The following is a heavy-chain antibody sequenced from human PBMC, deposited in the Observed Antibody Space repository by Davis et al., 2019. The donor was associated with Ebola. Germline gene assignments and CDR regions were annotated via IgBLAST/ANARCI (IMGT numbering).Heavy chain of an antibody. V-gene: IGHV4-34*01. Sequence: ESLKISCAASGFTFSSYAMSWIRQPPGKGLEWIGEINHSGSTNYNPSLKSRVTISVDTSKKQFSLKLSSVTAADTAVYFCARITVSDTHVFDYWGQGTLVTVSS. CDR3: ARITVSDTHVFDY. CDR1: GFTFSSYA. CDR2: INHSGST. J-gene: IGHJ4*02. D-gene: IGHD6-19*01.